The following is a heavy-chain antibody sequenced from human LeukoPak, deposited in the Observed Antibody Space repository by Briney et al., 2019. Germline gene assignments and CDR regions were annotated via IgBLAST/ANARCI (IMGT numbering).Heavy chain of an antibody. J-gene: IGHJ4*02. CDR2: IYSGGST. CDR1: VFTVSSNY. V-gene: IGHV3-66*01. CDR3: ASSDY. Sequence: PGGSLRLSCGASVFTVSSNYMRCVRQAPGKGLEWVSVIYSGGSTYYADSVKGRFTISSDNSKNTLYLQMNSLRAEDTAVYYCASSDYWRQGTLVTVSS.